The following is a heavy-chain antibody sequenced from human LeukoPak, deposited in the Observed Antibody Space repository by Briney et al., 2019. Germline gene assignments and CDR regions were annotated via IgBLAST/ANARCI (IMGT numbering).Heavy chain of an antibody. J-gene: IGHJ5*02. Sequence: GASVKVSCKTSGYTFTGYGISWVRQAPGQGLEWMAWISSLNGDTKYAQKFQGRVTVTTDRSTRTAYMELRSLSSDDTAVYSCARGWDSSSLGRYNWFDTWGQGTLVTVSS. CDR3: ARGWDSSSLGRYNWFDT. V-gene: IGHV1-18*01. D-gene: IGHD6-13*01. CDR1: GYTFTGYG. CDR2: ISSLNGDT.